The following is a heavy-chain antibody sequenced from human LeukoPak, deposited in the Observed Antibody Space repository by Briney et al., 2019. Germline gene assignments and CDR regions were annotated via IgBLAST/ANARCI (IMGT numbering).Heavy chain of an antibody. J-gene: IGHJ4*02. Sequence: PSETLSLTCTVSGGSISSYYWSWIRQPPWKGLEWIGYIYYSGSTNYKPSLKSRVTISVETSKNQFSLKLRSVTAADTAVYYCARVTGYMIEDYFDYWGQGTLVTVSS. V-gene: IGHV4-59*01. D-gene: IGHD3-22*01. CDR2: IYYSGST. CDR1: GGSISSYY. CDR3: ARVTGYMIEDYFDY.